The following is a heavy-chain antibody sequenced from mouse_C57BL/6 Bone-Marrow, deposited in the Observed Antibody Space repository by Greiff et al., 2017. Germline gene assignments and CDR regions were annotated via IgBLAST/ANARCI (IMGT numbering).Heavy chain of an antibody. J-gene: IGHJ2*01. CDR1: GFTFSSYA. V-gene: IGHV5-4*03. D-gene: IGHD2-2*01. CDR3: ASLYYGYDRYYFDY. CDR2: ISDGGSYT. Sequence: EVKLMESGGGLVKPGGSLKLSCAASGFTFSSYAMSWVRQTPEKRLEWVATISDGGSYTYYPHNVKGRFTISRDNAKNNLYLQMSHLKSEDTAMDYCASLYYGYDRYYFDYWGQGTTLTVSS.